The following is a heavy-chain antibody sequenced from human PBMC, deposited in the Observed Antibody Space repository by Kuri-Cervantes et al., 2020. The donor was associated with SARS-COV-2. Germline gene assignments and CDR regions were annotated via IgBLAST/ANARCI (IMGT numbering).Heavy chain of an antibody. CDR3: ARNRYCSSTSCYMEFSF. CDR2: ISSSSSTI. CDR1: GFTFSSYS. V-gene: IGHV3-48*01. Sequence: GESLKISCAASGFTFSSYSMNWVRQAPGKGLEWVSYISSSSSTIYYADSVKGRFTISRDNAKNSLYLQMNSLRAEDTAVYHCARNRYCSSTSCYMEFSFWGQGTLVTVSS. J-gene: IGHJ4*02. D-gene: IGHD2-2*02.